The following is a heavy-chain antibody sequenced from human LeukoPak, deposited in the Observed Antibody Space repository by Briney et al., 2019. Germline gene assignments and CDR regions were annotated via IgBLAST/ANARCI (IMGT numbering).Heavy chain of an antibody. V-gene: IGHV3-21*01. J-gene: IGHJ4*02. Sequence: GGSLRLSCAASGFTFSSYAMSWVRQAPGEGLEWVSSISSSSSYIYYADSVKGRFTISRDNAKNSLYLQMNSLRAEDTAVYYCARDTPGTTYYYDSSGYFPDYFDYWGQGTLVTVSS. CDR2: ISSSSSYI. CDR1: GFTFSSYA. CDR3: ARDTPGTTYYYDSSGYFPDYFDY. D-gene: IGHD3-22*01.